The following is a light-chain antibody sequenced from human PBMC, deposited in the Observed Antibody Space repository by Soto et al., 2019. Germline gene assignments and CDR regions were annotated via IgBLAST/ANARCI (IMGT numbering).Light chain of an antibody. J-gene: IGKJ4*01. CDR1: ESVSTY. CDR2: DGS. CDR3: QQRFDWPPLT. Sequence: EIVLTQSPATLSLSPGERATLSCRASESVSTYLAWYQQKPGQAPRLLISDGSRRATGIPSRFSGSGSGTDFTLTITSLEAEDVAVYYCQQRFDWPPLTFGGGTKVEI. V-gene: IGKV3-11*01.